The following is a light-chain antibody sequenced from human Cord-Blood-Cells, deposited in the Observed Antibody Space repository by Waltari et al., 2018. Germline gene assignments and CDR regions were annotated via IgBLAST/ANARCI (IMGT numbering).Light chain of an antibody. CDR3: SSYTSSSTVV. CDR2: DAS. V-gene: IGLV2-14*01. Sequence: QSALTQPASVSGSPGQSITISCTGTSSDVGGYNYVSWYQQHPGKGPKLMIYDASNRPSGVSNRFSGSKSGNTASLTISGLQAEDEADYYCSSYTSSSTVVFGGGTKLTVL. CDR1: SSDVGGYNY. J-gene: IGLJ2*01.